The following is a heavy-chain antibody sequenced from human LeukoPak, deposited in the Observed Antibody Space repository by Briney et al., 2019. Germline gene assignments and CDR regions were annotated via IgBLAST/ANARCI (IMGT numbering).Heavy chain of an antibody. Sequence: SETLSLTCTVSGGSISSYYWSRIRQPPGTGLEWIGYIYYSGSTNYNPSLKSRVTISVDTSKNQFSLKLSSVTAADTAVYYCARRSSTLFDPWGQGTLVTVSS. D-gene: IGHD2-2*01. V-gene: IGHV4-59*01. CDR3: ARRSSTLFDP. J-gene: IGHJ5*02. CDR2: IYYSGST. CDR1: GGSISSYY.